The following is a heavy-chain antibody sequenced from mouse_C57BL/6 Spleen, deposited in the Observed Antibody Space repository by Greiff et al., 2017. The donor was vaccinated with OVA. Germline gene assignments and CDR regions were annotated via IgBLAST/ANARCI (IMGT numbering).Heavy chain of an antibody. CDR2: ISSGGDYI. V-gene: IGHV5-9-1*02. CDR1: GFTFSSYA. Sequence: DVQLVESGEGLVKPGGSLKLSCAATGFTFSSYAMSWVRQTPEKRLEWVAYISSGGDYIYYADTVKGRFTISRDNARNTLYLQMSSLKSEDTAMYYCTRDRGGYFDYWGQGTTLTVSS. CDR3: TRDRGGYFDY. J-gene: IGHJ2*01.